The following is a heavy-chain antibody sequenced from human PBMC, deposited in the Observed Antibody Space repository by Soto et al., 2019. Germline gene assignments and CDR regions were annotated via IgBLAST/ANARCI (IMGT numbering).Heavy chain of an antibody. V-gene: IGHV3-30*18. D-gene: IGHD6-25*01. CDR1: GFTISTYG. J-gene: IGHJ6*02. CDR3: AKDLLRPGRAYGMDG. Sequence: QVQLVESGGGVVQPGRSLRLSCAASGFTISTYGVHWVRQAPGKGLEWVAVISYDGRNKYYADSVKGRFTISRDNSKNTLYLQMNSLRPEDTAVYYCAKDLLRPGRAYGMDGWGQGTTVTVSS. CDR2: ISYDGRNK.